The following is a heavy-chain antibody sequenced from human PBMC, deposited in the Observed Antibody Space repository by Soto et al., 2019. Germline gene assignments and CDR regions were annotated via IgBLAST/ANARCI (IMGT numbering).Heavy chain of an antibody. CDR3: ARGEGLVLWATAMVGFDY. J-gene: IGHJ4*02. V-gene: IGHV3-48*02. CDR2: ISSSSSTI. Sequence: EVQLVESGGGLVQPGGSLRLSCAASGFTFSSYSMNWVRQAPGKGLEWVSYISSSSSTIYYADSVKGRFTISRDNAKNSLYLQMNSLRDENTAVYYCARGEGLVLWATAMVGFDYWGQGTLVTVSS. D-gene: IGHD5-18*01. CDR1: GFTFSSYS.